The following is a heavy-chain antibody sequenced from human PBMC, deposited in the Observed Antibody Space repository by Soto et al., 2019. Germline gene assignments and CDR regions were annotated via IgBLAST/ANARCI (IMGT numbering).Heavy chain of an antibody. V-gene: IGHV4-4*02. CDR2: IYHSGST. CDR3: ARGRDIAVAGTGIDY. D-gene: IGHD6-19*01. Sequence: SETLSLTCAVSGGSISSSNWWSWVRQPPGKGLEWIGEIYHSGSTNYNPSLKSRVTISVDTSKNQFSLKLSSVTAADTAVYYCARGRDIAVAGTGIDYWGQGTLVTVSS. CDR1: GGSISSSNW. J-gene: IGHJ4*02.